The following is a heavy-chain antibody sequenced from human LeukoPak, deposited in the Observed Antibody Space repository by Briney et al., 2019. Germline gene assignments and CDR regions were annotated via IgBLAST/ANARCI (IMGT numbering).Heavy chain of an antibody. J-gene: IGHJ4*02. Sequence: SETLSLTCSVSGVSITSGSYYWGWIRQSAGKGLEWIGRVHSSGDIYHNAAFRSRAAVSGDASKNQFSLQLASVTAADTAVYYCARGASPKDAVFVDYCGQGALITGSS. D-gene: IGHD3-10*02. V-gene: IGHV4-61*02. CDR1: GVSITSGSYY. CDR2: VHSSGDI. CDR3: ARGASPKDAVFVDY.